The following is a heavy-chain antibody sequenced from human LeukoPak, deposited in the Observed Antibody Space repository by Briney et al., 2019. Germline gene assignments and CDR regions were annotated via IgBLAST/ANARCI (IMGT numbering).Heavy chain of an antibody. D-gene: IGHD3-3*01. V-gene: IGHV3-74*01. CDR3: ASSLWSGYNDY. CDR2: INSDGSIT. CDR1: GFTFSNYW. Sequence: QPGGSLRLSCAASGFTFSNYWMRWVRQAPGKGLVWVSRINSDGSITSYADSVKGRFTISRDNAKNTVYLQMNSLRAEDTALYYCASSLWSGYNDYWGQGTLVTVSS. J-gene: IGHJ4*02.